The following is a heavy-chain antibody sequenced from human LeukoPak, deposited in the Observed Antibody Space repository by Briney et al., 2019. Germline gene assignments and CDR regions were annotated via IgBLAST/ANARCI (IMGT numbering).Heavy chain of an antibody. CDR2: INAGNGNT. CDR1: GYAFTSYA. D-gene: IGHD3-3*01. CDR3: ARRLRFLDHYYYYMDV. V-gene: IGHV1-3*01. J-gene: IGHJ6*03. Sequence: ASVKVSCKASGYAFTSYAMHWVRQAPGQRLEWMGWINAGNGNTKYSQKFQGRVTITRDTSASTAYMELSSLRSEDSAVYYCARRLRFLDHYYYYMDVWGKGTTVTVSS.